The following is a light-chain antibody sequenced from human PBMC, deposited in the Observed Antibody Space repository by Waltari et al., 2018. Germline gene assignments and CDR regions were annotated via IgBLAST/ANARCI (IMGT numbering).Light chain of an antibody. CDR1: QSVSRA. V-gene: IGKV3-20*01. CDR3: QHYVRLPVS. J-gene: IGKJ1*01. CDR2: GAS. Sequence: EIVLTQSPGTLSLSPGERANVSCRTSQSVSRALAWYQQKPGQAPRLLIYGASTRATGIPDRFSGSGSGTDFSLTISRLEPDDFAVYYCQHYVRLPVSFGQGTKVEIK.